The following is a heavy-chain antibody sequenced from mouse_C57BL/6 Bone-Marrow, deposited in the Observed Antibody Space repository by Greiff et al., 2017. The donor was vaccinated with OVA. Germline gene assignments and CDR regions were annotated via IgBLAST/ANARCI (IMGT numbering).Heavy chain of an antibody. CDR2: IDPETGGT. CDR3: TSSPLITTVYYYAMDY. V-gene: IGHV1-15*01. CDR1: GYTFTDYE. Sequence: VKLMESGAELVRPGASVSLSCKASGYTFTDYEMHWVKQTPVHGLEWIGAIDPETGGTAYHQKFKVLAILTADSSSITAYMELRRLTSADSSLYFYTSSPLITTVYYYAMDYWGQGTSVTVSS. J-gene: IGHJ4*01. D-gene: IGHD1-1*01.